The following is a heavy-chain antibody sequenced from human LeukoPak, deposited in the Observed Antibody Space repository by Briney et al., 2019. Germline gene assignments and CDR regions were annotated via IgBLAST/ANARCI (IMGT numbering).Heavy chain of an antibody. D-gene: IGHD5-12*01. Sequence: GGSLRLSCAASGFTFSSYSMNWVRQAPGKGLEWVSFISTSSSYIYYADSVKGRFTISRDNAKKSLYLQMNSLRAEDTAVYYCARDLRPYSGYDNLAFDIWGQGTMVTVSS. CDR2: ISTSSSYI. V-gene: IGHV3-21*01. CDR1: GFTFSSYS. J-gene: IGHJ3*02. CDR3: ARDLRPYSGYDNLAFDI.